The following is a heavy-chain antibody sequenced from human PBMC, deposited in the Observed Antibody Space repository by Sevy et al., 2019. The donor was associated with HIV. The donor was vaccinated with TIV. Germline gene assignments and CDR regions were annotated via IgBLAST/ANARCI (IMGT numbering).Heavy chain of an antibody. D-gene: IGHD3-10*01. J-gene: IGHJ3*02. CDR2: ISGSGGSR. Sequence: GGSLRLSCAASGFTFSSYAMSWVRQAPGKGLEWVSAISGSGGSRYYADSVKGRFTITRDNSKNTQYLQMNSLRAEATAVDYCANTLDYGSGRIRSAFDIWGQGTMVTVSS. CDR1: GFTFSSYA. CDR3: ANTLDYGSGRIRSAFDI. V-gene: IGHV3-23*01.